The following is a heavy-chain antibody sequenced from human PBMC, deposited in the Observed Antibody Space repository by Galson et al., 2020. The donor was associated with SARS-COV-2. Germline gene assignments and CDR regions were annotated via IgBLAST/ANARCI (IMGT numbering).Heavy chain of an antibody. CDR1: GFTFSSYA. CDR3: ARETYYDSSGYYSVEAFDI. V-gene: IGHV3-30-3*01. D-gene: IGHD3-22*01. CDR2: ISYDGSNK. J-gene: IGHJ3*02. Sequence: TGGSLRLSCAASGFTFSSYAMHWVRQAPGKGLEWVAVISYDGSNKYYADSVKGRFTISRDNSKNTLYLQMNSLRAEDTAVYYCARETYYDSSGYYSVEAFDIWGQGTMVTVSS.